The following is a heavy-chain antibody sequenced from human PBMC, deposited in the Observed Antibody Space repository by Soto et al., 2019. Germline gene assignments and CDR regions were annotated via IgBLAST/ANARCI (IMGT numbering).Heavy chain of an antibody. V-gene: IGHV3-30-3*01. CDR1: GFTFSSHT. CDR3: AREWSTSGDLDY. J-gene: IGHJ4*02. D-gene: IGHD3-10*01. Sequence: QVQLVESGGGVVQPGRSLRLSCAASGFTFSSHTIHWVRQAPGKGLEWVAVISYDGSIKYYADSVKGRFTISRDNSKNTAYLQKSRLRAEDTAVFYCAREWSTSGDLDYWGQGTLFIFSS. CDR2: ISYDGSIK.